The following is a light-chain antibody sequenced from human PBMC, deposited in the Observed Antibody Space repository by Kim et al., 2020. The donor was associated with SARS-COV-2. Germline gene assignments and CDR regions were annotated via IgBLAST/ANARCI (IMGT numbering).Light chain of an antibody. V-gene: IGKV3-20*01. J-gene: IGKJ2*01. CDR3: QQYGSSPPYT. CDR2: GAS. Sequence: EIVLTQSPGTLSLSPGERATLSCRADQSISSNFLAWYQQRPGQPPRLLIYGASNRATGIPDRFSGSGSGSDFTLTISRLEPEDFAVYFCQQYGSSPPYTFGQGTKLEIK. CDR1: QSISSNF.